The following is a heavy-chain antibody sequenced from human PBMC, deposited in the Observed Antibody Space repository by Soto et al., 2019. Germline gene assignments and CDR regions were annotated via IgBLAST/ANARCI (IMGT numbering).Heavy chain of an antibody. D-gene: IGHD2-8*02. Sequence: EVQLVESGGGLVQPGGSLRLSCEASGFTFSNYAMHWVRQGTGKGLEWVSGISAAGDPDYADYAEGRFTISRENAKNPFFLQMNSSGVGDTAVYYCAGTDRDFYGVDGWGQGTTVIVSS. CDR1: GFTFSNYA. CDR2: ISAAGDP. CDR3: AGTDRDFYGVDG. V-gene: IGHV3-13*05. J-gene: IGHJ6*02.